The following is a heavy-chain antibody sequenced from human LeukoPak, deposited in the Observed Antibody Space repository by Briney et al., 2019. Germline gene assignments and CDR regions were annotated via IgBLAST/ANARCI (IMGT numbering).Heavy chain of an antibody. CDR3: ARPNGDYHNWFDP. Sequence: ASVKVSCKSSGYTFTFYYIHWVRQAPGQGLEWMGWINPNSGDTNYAQKFQDRVTLSRDTSISTAYMELTNLRSDDTAVYYCARPNGDYHNWFDPWGQGTLVTVSS. D-gene: IGHD4-17*01. CDR2: INPNSGDT. V-gene: IGHV1-2*02. CDR1: GYTFTFYY. J-gene: IGHJ5*02.